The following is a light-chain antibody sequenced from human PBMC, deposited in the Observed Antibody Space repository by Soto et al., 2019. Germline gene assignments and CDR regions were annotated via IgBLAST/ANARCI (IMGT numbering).Light chain of an antibody. Sequence: EIVLTQSPGTLSLSPGERGALSCRASQSVTSRSLAWYQQNPGQAPRLLIYGASNRATGIPDRFSGSGSATDFTLTISRLEPEDFAVYYCQQYGSSPWTFGQGTKVEIK. CDR1: QSVTSRS. CDR2: GAS. J-gene: IGKJ1*01. V-gene: IGKV3-20*01. CDR3: QQYGSSPWT.